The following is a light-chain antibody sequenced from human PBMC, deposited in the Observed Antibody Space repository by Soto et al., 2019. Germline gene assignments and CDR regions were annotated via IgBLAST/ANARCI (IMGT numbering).Light chain of an antibody. V-gene: IGKV3-15*01. CDR3: QQYNDWPLT. CDR1: QSVSSN. CDR2: GAF. Sequence: IVMTKSPVTLSVSPWARSTLSCRASQSVSSNLACYQQKPGQAPSLLIYGAFTRATGIPARFSGTGSGTEFTLTISSLQSEDFALYYCQQYNDWPLTFGQGTKVDVK. J-gene: IGKJ1*01.